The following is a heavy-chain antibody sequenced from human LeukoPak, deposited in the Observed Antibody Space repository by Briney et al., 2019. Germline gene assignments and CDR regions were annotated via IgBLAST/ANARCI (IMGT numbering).Heavy chain of an antibody. CDR2: ISGSGGIT. CDR1: GFTFSSYG. J-gene: IGHJ5*02. V-gene: IGHV3-23*01. CDR3: AKAGFSSSWSKPDNWFDP. D-gene: IGHD6-13*01. Sequence: QTGGSLRLSCAASGFTFSSYGMSWVRHAPGKGLEWVSAISGSGGITYYADSVKGRLTISRDNSKNTLYLQMNSLRAEDSAVYYCAKAGFSSSWSKPDNWFDPWGQGTLVTVSS.